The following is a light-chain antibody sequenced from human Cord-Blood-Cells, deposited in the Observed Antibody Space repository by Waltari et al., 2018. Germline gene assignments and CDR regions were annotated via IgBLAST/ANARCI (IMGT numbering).Light chain of an antibody. Sequence: SYVLTLPPSVSVAPGKTDRITWGGTNHGSKSLPLYQQKPGQAPVLVIYYDSDRPSGIPERFSGSNSGNTATLTISRVEAGDEADYYCQVWDSSSDHRVFGGGTKLTVL. CDR3: QVWDSSSDHRV. J-gene: IGLJ3*02. CDR2: YDS. CDR1: NHGSKS. V-gene: IGLV3-21*04.